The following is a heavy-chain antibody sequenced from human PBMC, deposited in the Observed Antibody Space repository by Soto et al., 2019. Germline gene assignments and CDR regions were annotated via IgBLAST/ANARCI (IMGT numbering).Heavy chain of an antibody. J-gene: IGHJ6*02. D-gene: IGHD6-6*01. CDR2: INPSGGST. CDR3: ARSRVAARLGYYYYYGMDV. Sequence: ASVKVSCKASGYTFTSYYMHWVRQAPGQGLEWMGIINPSGGSTSYAQKFQGRVTMTRDTSTSTVYMELSSLRSEDTAVYYCARSRVAARLGYYYYYGMDVWGQGTTVTVSS. V-gene: IGHV1-46*01. CDR1: GYTFTSYY.